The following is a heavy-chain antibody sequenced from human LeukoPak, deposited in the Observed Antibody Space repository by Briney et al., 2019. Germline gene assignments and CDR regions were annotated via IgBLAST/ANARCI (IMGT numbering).Heavy chain of an antibody. Sequence: ASVKVSCKALGYTFTSYGISWVRQAPGQGLEWMGWISAYNGNTNYAQKLQGRVTMTTDTSTSTAYMELRSLRSDDTAVYYCARGYCTNGECWGANYFYYYMDVWGKGTTVTVSS. CDR2: ISAYNGNT. CDR1: GYTFTSYG. V-gene: IGHV1-18*01. D-gene: IGHD2-8*01. J-gene: IGHJ6*03. CDR3: ARGYCTNGECWGANYFYYYMDV.